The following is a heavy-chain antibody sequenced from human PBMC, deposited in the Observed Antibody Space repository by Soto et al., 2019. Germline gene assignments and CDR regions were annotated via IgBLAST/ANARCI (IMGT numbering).Heavy chain of an antibody. CDR1: GGTFSSYA. CDR3: ARSSRVGATRYYYYYGMDV. V-gene: IGHV1-69*13. CDR2: IIPIFGTA. Sequence: SVKVSCKASGGTFSSYAISWVRQAPGQGLEWMGGIIPIFGTANYAQKFQGRVTITADESTSTAYMELSSLRSEDTAVYYCARSSRVGATRYYYYYGMDVWGQGTTVTVSS. J-gene: IGHJ6*02. D-gene: IGHD1-26*01.